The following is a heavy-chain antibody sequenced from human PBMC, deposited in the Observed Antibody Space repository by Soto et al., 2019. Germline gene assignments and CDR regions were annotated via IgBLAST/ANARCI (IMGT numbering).Heavy chain of an antibody. J-gene: IGHJ4*02. Sequence: QVQLVQSGAEVKKPGASVKVSCKASGYTFTSYDINWVRQATGQGLEWMGWMNPNSGNTVYAQKFQATVTMTTNTSISTAYMELSSLRSQDTAVYYCSRERAGIDSWGQGTLVTVSS. V-gene: IGHV1-8*01. CDR3: SRERAGIDS. CDR1: GYTFTSYD. CDR2: MNPNSGNT.